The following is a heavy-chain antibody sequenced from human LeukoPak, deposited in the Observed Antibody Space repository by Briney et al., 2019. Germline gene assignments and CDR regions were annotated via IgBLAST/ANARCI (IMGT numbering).Heavy chain of an antibody. CDR3: AKATKPWTFDY. D-gene: IGHD3/OR15-3a*01. J-gene: IGHJ4*02. Sequence: GGSLRLSCAASGFTFDDYAMHWVRQAPGKGLEWVSGISWNSGSIGYADSVKGRFTISRDNSKNTLYLQMNSLRAEDTAVYYCAKATKPWTFDYWGQGTLVTVSS. V-gene: IGHV3-9*01. CDR2: ISWNSGSI. CDR1: GFTFDDYA.